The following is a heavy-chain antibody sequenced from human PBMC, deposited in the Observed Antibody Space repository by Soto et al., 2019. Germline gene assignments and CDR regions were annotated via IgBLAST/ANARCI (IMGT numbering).Heavy chain of an antibody. Sequence: GGSLRLSCAASGFTFSSYAMHWVCQAPGKGLEWVAVISYDGSNKYYADSVKGRFTISRDNSKNTLYLQMNSLRAEDTAVYYCARGSIVGASNYYYYGMDVWGQGTTVTVSS. D-gene: IGHD1-26*01. J-gene: IGHJ6*02. CDR3: ARGSIVGASNYYYYGMDV. CDR1: GFTFSSYA. CDR2: ISYDGSNK. V-gene: IGHV3-30-3*01.